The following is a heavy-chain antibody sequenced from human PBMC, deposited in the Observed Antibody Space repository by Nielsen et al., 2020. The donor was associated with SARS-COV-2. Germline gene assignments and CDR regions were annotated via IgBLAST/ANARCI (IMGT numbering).Heavy chain of an antibody. J-gene: IGHJ4*02. V-gene: IGHV3-30-3*01. D-gene: IGHD2-2*01. CDR2: ISYDGSNK. Sequence: GESLKISCAASGFTFSNYALHWVRQAPGKGLEWVAIISYDGSNKYYADSVKGRFTISRDNSKNTLYLQMNSLRAEDTAVYYCARVLTVVPAAPLDYWGQGSLVTVSS. CDR1: GFTFSNYA. CDR3: ARVLTVVPAAPLDY.